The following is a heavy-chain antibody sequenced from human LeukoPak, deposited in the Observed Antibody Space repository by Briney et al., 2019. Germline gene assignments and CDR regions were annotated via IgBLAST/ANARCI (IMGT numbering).Heavy chain of an antibody. J-gene: IGHJ4*02. CDR2: IYYSGST. CDR3: ARRSFYGGYYY. D-gene: IGHD3-22*01. V-gene: IGHV4-59*12. CDR1: GDSISSYY. Sequence: PSETLSLTCTVSGDSISSYYWSWIRQPPGKGLEWIGYIYYSGSTNYNPSLKGRVTISVDTSKNQFSLKLSSVTAADTAVYYCARRSFYGGYYYWGQGTLVTVSS.